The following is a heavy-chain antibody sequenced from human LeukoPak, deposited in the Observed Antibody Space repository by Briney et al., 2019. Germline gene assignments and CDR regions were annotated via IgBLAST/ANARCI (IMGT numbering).Heavy chain of an antibody. CDR1: GFTFSDYY. D-gene: IGHD3-10*01. CDR2: INSSGYTI. V-gene: IGHV3-11*01. Sequence: GGSLRLSCAASGFTFSDYYMSWIRQAPGKRLEWVSYINSSGYTIYYADSVKGRFTISRDNAKNSLYLQMNSLRAEDTGVYYCARGPPYGSGKLGPSDYWGQGTLVTVSP. J-gene: IGHJ4*02. CDR3: ARGPPYGSGKLGPSDY.